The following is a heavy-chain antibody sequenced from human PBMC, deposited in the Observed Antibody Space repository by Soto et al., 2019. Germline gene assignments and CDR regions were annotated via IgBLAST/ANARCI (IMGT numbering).Heavy chain of an antibody. CDR2: IYYSGST. D-gene: IGHD3-22*01. CDR3: PTYDSSGYGVTAFDI. J-gene: IGHJ3*02. V-gene: IGHV4-30-4*01. CDR1: GGSISSGDYY. Sequence: QVQLQESGPGLVKPSQTLSLTCTVSGGSISSGDYYWSWIRQPPGKGLEWIGYIYYSGSTYYNPSLKSRVTISVDTSKNQFSLKLSSVTAADTAVYYCPTYDSSGYGVTAFDIWGQGTMVTVSS.